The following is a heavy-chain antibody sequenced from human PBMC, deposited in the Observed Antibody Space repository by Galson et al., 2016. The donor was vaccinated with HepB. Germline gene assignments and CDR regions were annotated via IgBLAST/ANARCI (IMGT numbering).Heavy chain of an antibody. V-gene: IGHV3-74*01. D-gene: IGHD3-3*01. CDR3: ARAPPLEGSDYNTQYYFDF. Sequence: SLRLSCAASGFTFSSYWMQWVRQAPGKGLVWVSRIHSDGSTTSYADAVKGRFTISRDNSKNTLFLQMNSLRPEDTAVYYCARAPPLEGSDYNTQYYFDFWGQGTLVTVSS. CDR2: IHSDGSTT. J-gene: IGHJ4*02. CDR1: GFTFSSYW.